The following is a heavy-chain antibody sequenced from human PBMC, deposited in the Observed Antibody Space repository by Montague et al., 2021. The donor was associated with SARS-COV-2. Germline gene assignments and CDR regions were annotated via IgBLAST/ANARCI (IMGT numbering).Heavy chain of an antibody. CDR2: INHSGST. J-gene: IGHJ6*02. D-gene: IGHD5-12*01. V-gene: IGHV4-34*01. CDR1: GGSLSDYY. Sequence: SETLSLTCAVYGGSLSDYYWSWIRQPPGKGLEWIGDINHSGSTNYNPALKSRLTISIDTSQKHFSLKLNSVTAADTAVYYCAGDALVACSMDVWGQGTRVTVSS. CDR3: AGDALVACSMDV.